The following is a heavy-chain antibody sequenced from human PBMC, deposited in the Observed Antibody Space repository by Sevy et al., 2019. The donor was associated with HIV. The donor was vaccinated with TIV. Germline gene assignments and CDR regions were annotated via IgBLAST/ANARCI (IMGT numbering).Heavy chain of an antibody. Sequence: GGSLRLSCAASGXTFSTYGMHWVRQAPGKGLEWVAVMWFDGSNTYYADSVKGRFTISRDIAKNTLHLQMNSLRAEDTAVYYCARDLEFYDYGDYGPAFMPDYWGQGTLVTVSS. D-gene: IGHD4-17*01. J-gene: IGHJ4*02. V-gene: IGHV3-33*01. CDR1: GXTFSTYG. CDR3: ARDLEFYDYGDYGPAFMPDY. CDR2: MWFDGSNT.